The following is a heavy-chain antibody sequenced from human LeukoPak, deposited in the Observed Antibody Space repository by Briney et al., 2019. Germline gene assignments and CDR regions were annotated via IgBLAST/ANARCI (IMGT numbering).Heavy chain of an antibody. CDR3: ARVETSGYHMSRIFDS. J-gene: IGHJ4*02. D-gene: IGHD3-22*01. V-gene: IGHV4-34*01. Sequence: LRLSCAASGFTFSSYSMNWVRQAPGKGLEWIGEINHSGSTNYSPSLKSRVTISVDASKTQFSLKLSSVTAADTAVYYCARVETSGYHMSRIFDSWGQGTLVTVAS. CDR2: INHSGST. CDR1: GFTFSSYS.